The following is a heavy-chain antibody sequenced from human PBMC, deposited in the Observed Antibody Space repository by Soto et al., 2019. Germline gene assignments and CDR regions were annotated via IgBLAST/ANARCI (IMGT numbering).Heavy chain of an antibody. CDR3: ARADDFSDRFDY. Sequence: PSETLSLTCTVSGGSISSGDFYWSWIRQPPGKGLELIGNIYYSGSTYYNPSLRSRAIMSVDTSQNQFSLKLSSLTAADTAVYFCARADDFSDRFDYCGQGAMVTFYS. CDR2: IYYSGST. V-gene: IGHV4-30-4*01. CDR1: GGSISSGDFY. D-gene: IGHD4-17*01. J-gene: IGHJ4*02.